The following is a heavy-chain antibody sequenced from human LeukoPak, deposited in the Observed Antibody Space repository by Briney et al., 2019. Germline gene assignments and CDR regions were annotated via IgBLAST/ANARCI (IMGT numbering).Heavy chain of an antibody. CDR1: GGSIRSGSHY. D-gene: IGHD3-22*01. V-gene: IGHV4-39*02. J-gene: IGHJ4*02. CDR2: IHYSGST. CDR3: AKRDDSGGNLVDL. Sequence: SETLSLTCTVSGGSIRSGSHYWAWIRQPPGKGLEWIGSIHYSGSTCYNPSLENRVTISIDTSKNHFSLKLSSLSAADTSVYYCAKRDDSGGNLVDLWGQGTLVTVS.